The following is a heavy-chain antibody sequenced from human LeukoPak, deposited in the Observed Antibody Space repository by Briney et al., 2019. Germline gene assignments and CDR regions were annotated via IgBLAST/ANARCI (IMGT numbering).Heavy chain of an antibody. CDR1: GYSISTGYY. V-gene: IGHV4-4*07. J-gene: IGHJ4*02. CDR3: ARTPIYYFDNSGYYN. CDR2: IYSSGST. D-gene: IGHD3-22*01. Sequence: PSETLSLTCTVSGYSISTGYYWGWIRQPAGKGLEWIGLIYSSGSTSYNPSLKSRVTMSVDTSKKQFSLRLSSVTAADTAVYYCARTPIYYFDNSGYYNWGQGTLVTVSS.